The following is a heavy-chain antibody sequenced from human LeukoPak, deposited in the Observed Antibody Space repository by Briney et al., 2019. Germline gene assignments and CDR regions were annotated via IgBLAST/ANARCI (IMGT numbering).Heavy chain of an antibody. D-gene: IGHD3-22*01. V-gene: IGHV4-34*01. J-gene: IGHJ4*02. Sequence: PSETLSLTCAVYGGSFSGYYWSWIRQPPGKGLEWIGEINHSGSTNYNPSLKSRVTISVDTSKNQFSLKLSSVTAADTAVYYCARTADSSGSYYFDYWGQGTLVTVSS. CDR2: INHSGST. CDR3: ARTADSSGSYYFDY. CDR1: GGSFSGYY.